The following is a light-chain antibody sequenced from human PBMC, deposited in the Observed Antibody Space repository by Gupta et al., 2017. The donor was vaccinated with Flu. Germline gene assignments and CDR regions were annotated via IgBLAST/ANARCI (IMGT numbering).Light chain of an antibody. V-gene: IGLV3-1*01. CDR1: ELGEKY. CDR2: QDD. J-gene: IGLJ2*01. Sequence: SPGHTASITCSGDELGEKYAHRHQQKPAQSLVLVIYQDDNRAPGSPERFSGSNSGTTATLTISGTQAMDDADYYWQAWDSSTVVFGGGTKLTVL. CDR3: QAWDSSTVV.